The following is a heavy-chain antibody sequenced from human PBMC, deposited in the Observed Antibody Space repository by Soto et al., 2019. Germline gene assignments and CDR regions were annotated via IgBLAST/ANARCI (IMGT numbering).Heavy chain of an antibody. CDR3: ATDQVGVITLKDY. Sequence: LSLTCAVSGGSISSGGYSWSWIRQPPGKGLEWIGYIYHSGSTYYNPSLKSRVTMTEDTSTDTAYMELSSLRSEDTAVYYCATDQVGVITLKDYWGQGTLVTVSS. J-gene: IGHJ4*02. CDR1: GGSISSGGYS. D-gene: IGHD3-10*01. V-gene: IGHV4-30-2*01. CDR2: IYHSGST.